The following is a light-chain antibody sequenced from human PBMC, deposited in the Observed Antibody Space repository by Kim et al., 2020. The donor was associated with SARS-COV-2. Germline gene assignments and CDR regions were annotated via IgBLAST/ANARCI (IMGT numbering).Light chain of an antibody. Sequence: PGQRVTISCSGTHSNIGTNYVYWYQQLPGTAPKLLISRNSQRPSGVPDRFSGSRSDTAASLAISGLRSDDEGDYYCAAWDDSLSGWVFGRGTKLTVL. CDR1: HSNIGTNY. CDR3: AAWDDSLSGWV. V-gene: IGLV1-47*01. CDR2: RNS. J-gene: IGLJ3*02.